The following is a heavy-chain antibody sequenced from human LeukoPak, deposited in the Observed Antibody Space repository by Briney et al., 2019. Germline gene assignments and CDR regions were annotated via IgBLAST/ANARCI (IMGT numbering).Heavy chain of an antibody. CDR1: GFTFSSFN. D-gene: IGHD4-17*01. V-gene: IGHV3-74*03. J-gene: IGHJ4*02. CDR3: ARGIYGAPVAFAS. CDR2: LKSDGSTA. Sequence: GTLRLSCAASGFTFSSFNMHWVRQAPGKGLVWVSRLKSDGSTAMYADSMQGRFTISRDNARNTVHLLMSSLTVEDTGVYYCARGIYGAPVAFASWGRGALV.